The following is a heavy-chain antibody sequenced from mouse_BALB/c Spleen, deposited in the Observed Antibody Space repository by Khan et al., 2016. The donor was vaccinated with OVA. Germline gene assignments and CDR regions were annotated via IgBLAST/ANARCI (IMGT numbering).Heavy chain of an antibody. J-gene: IGHJ3*01. CDR2: IYPGSGST. CDR1: GYTFTDYI. D-gene: IGHD2-10*02. CDR3: ASSPYGNSFAY. V-gene: IGHV1-77*01. Sequence: QVQLKQSGPELVKPGASVKMSCKASGYTFTDYIMSWVKQRTGQGLEWIGEIYPGSGSTYYHEKFKGKATLTADPSSNTAYMHLSSLTSEDSAVYFCASSPYGNSFAYWGQGTLVTVSA.